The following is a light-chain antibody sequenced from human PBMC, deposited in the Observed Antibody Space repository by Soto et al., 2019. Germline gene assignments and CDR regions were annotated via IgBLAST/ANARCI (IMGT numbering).Light chain of an antibody. Sequence: AIHMTQSPSSFSASTGDTITITCRASQAISTYLAWYQQKPGKAPKVLIFDASTLQSGVPSRFSGNGSGTDFTLTISCLQSEDFASYYCQQYYYYPLTFGGGTKVEIK. CDR3: QQYYYYPLT. V-gene: IGKV1-8*01. J-gene: IGKJ4*01. CDR2: DAS. CDR1: QAISTY.